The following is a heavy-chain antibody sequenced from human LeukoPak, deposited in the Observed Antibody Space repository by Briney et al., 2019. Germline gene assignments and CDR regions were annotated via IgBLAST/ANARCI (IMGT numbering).Heavy chain of an antibody. Sequence: PSETLSLTCTVPGGSISSSSYYWGWIRQPPGKGLEWIGSIYYSGSTYYNPSLKSRVTISVDTSKNQFSLKLSSVTAADTAVYYCARHVLSGYLNYWYFDLWGRGTLVTVSS. D-gene: IGHD3-3*01. CDR3: ARHVLSGYLNYWYFDL. CDR1: GGSISSSSYY. CDR2: IYYSGST. J-gene: IGHJ2*01. V-gene: IGHV4-39*01.